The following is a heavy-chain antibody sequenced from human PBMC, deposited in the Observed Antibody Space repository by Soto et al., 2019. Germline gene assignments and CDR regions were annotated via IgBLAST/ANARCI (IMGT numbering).Heavy chain of an antibody. CDR3: ARMYSSGSGWFHP. CDR2: FYSSGSI. V-gene: IGHV4-31*02. CDR1: GYY. D-gene: IGHD6-19*01. J-gene: IGHJ5*02. Sequence: GYYWSWIRHHPGKGLEWIGSFYSSGSIIYNPSLRSRVSISGDTSSNQFSMSLTSVTVADTARYYCARMYSSGSGWFHPWGQGTLVTVSS.